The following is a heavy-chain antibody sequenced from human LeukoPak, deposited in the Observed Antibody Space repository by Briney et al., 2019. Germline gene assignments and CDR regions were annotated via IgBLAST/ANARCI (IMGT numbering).Heavy chain of an antibody. D-gene: IGHD5-18*01. CDR3: ARSFGYSYGYFDY. J-gene: IGHJ4*02. V-gene: IGHV3-30-3*01. CDR2: ISYDGSNK. Sequence: GGSLRLSCAASGFTFSSYAMHWVRQAPGKGLEWVAVISYDGSNKYYADSVKGRFTISRDNSKNTLYLQMNSLRAEDTAVYYCARSFGYSYGYFDYWGQGTLVTVSS. CDR1: GFTFSSYA.